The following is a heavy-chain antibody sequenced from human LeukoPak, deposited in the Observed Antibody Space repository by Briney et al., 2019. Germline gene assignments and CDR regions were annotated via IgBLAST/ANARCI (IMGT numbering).Heavy chain of an antibody. D-gene: IGHD1-7*01. CDR2: ITGSGGST. Sequence: GGSLRLSCAASGFTFSNSAMSWVRQAPAKGLEWVSSITGSGGSTFYRDSVQGRFTISRDNSNNTLYLQMNSPRAEDTAIYYCVRTLSNFDSWGQGTLVTVSS. CDR1: GFTFSNSA. J-gene: IGHJ4*02. V-gene: IGHV3-23*01. CDR3: VRTLSNFDS.